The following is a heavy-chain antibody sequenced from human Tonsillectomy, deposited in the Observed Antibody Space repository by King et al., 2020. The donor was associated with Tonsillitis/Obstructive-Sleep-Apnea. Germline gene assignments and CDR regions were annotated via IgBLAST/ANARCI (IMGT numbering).Heavy chain of an antibody. J-gene: IGHJ4*02. CDR1: GDAISGYY. V-gene: IGHV4-4*07. D-gene: IGHD2-8*01. CDR3: ARDRQQGGTKFVY. Sequence: QLQESGPGLVKPSETLSLTCTVSGDAISGYYWSWLRQPAGKGLEWIGRIYTSGSTDYNPSLKSRVTMSVDTSKNQFSLKLTSGTAADTAVYYCARDRQQGGTKFVYWGQGTLVTVSS. CDR2: IYTSGST.